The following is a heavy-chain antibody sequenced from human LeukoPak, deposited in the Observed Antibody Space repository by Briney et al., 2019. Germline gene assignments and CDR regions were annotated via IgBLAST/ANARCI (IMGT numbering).Heavy chain of an antibody. CDR3: ARGRGYSYGSFDY. J-gene: IGHJ4*02. Sequence: SQTLSLTCAISGDSVSSNSAAWNWIRQSPSRGLEWLGRTYYRSKWYNDYAVSVKSRITINPDTSKNQFSLKLSSVTAADTAVYYCARGRGYSYGSFDYWGQGTLVTVSS. CDR1: GDSVSSNSAA. V-gene: IGHV6-1*01. CDR2: TYYRSKWYN. D-gene: IGHD5-18*01.